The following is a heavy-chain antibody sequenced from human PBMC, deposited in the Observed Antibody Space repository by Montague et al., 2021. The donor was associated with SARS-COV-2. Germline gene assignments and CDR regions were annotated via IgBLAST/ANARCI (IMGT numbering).Heavy chain of an antibody. Sequence: SETLSLTCSVSGGSITSTTYNWAWVRRPPGKELEWIGSFYYTGSTYQXPTHKSRVTMSMDTSKNEVSLKLTSVTAADTATYFCARHGLWWRGFDGWGQGAQVSVS. J-gene: IGHJ4*02. CDR2: FYYTGST. D-gene: IGHD2-21*01. V-gene: IGHV4-39*01. CDR1: GGSITSTTYN. CDR3: ARHGLWWRGFDG.